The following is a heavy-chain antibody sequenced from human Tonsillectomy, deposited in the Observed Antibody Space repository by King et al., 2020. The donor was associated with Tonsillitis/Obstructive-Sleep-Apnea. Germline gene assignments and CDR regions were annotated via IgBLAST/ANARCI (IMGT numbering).Heavy chain of an antibody. Sequence: VQLVESGGGLVQPGGSLKLSCAASGFTFSDSTMHWFRQASGKGLEWVGRIRSKANSYATVYAASVKGRFTISRDDSKNTAYLQMNSLKTEDTAVYHCTTGYGDYWGQGTLVTVSS. CDR3: TTGYGDY. D-gene: IGHD5-12*01. CDR1: GFTFSDST. V-gene: IGHV3-73*01. CDR2: IRSKANSYAT. J-gene: IGHJ4*02.